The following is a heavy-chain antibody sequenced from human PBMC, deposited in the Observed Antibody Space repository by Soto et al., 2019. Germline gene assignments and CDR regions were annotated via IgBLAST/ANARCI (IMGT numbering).Heavy chain of an antibody. D-gene: IGHD2-2*01. CDR2: IYYSGST. J-gene: IGHJ6*02. CDR3: ARVHCSSTSCYGGHYYGMDV. CDR1: GGSITGAYY. V-gene: IGHV4-30-4*08. Sequence: SETLSLTCNVSGGSITGAYYWNWIRQPPGKGLEWIGYIYYSGSTYYNPSLKSRVTISVDTSKNQFSLKLSSVTAADTAVYYCARVHCSSTSCYGGHYYGMDVWGQGTTVTVSS.